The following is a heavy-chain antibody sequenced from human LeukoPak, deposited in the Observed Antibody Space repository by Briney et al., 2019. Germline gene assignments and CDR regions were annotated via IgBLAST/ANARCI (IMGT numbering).Heavy chain of an antibody. CDR2: IRYDGSNK. V-gene: IGHV3-30*02. CDR3: ARDGSGYSSSWGNYYYMDV. Sequence: GGSLRLSCAASGFRFSTYDIYWVRQAPGKGLEWVAFIRYDGSNKYYADSVKGRFTISRDNSKNTLYLQMNSLRAEDTAVYYCARDGSGYSSSWGNYYYMDVWGKGTTVTVSS. D-gene: IGHD6-13*01. J-gene: IGHJ6*03. CDR1: GFRFSTYD.